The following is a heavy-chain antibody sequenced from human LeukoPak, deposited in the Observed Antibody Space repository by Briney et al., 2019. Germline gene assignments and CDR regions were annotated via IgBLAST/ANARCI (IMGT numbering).Heavy chain of an antibody. CDR1: GYILGHYD. CDR3: VRVKPVPTVSFDP. CDR2: INPNSLIP. J-gene: IGHJ5*02. V-gene: IGHV1-8*01. D-gene: IGHD4-17*01. Sequence: ASVKVSCKASGYILGHYDINWVRQAPGQGLEYIGWINPNSLIPGYARKFRGRVILTMDTSIRTAHMELSGLTYDDTAIYYCVRVKPVPTVSFDPWGQGTLVTVSS.